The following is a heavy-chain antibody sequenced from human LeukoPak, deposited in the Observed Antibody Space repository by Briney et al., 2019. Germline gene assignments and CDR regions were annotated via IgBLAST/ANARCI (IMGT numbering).Heavy chain of an antibody. Sequence: GPTLVKPTQTLTLTCTLSGFSLTTSGVGVGWIRQPPGKALDWLALIYWDDDKRYSPSLQSRVTVTKDTSKNQVVLTMTNMDPVDTATYYCSRTRRGQIGWTNDYWGQGTLVTVSS. CDR3: SRTRRGQIGWTNDY. CDR2: IYWDDDK. CDR1: GFSLTTSGVG. D-gene: IGHD6-19*01. V-gene: IGHV2-5*02. J-gene: IGHJ4*02.